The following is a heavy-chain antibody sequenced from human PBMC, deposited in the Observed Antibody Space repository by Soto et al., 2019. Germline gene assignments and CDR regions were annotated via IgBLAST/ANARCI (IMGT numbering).Heavy chain of an antibody. D-gene: IGHD6-13*01. V-gene: IGHV5-51*01. CDR3: ARTSAAGKYYYGMDV. J-gene: IGHJ6*02. Sequence: GESLKISCKGSGYTFTNYWIAWVRQMSGKGLEWMGSIYPGDSDTRYSPSFQGQVTISADKSISTAYLQWSSLKASDTAMYYCARTSAAGKYYYGMDVWGQGTTVTVPS. CDR1: GYTFTNYW. CDR2: IYPGDSDT.